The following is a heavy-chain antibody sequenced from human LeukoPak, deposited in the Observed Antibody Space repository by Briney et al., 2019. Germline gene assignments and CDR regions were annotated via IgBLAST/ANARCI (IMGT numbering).Heavy chain of an antibody. Sequence: GRSLGLSCAASGFTFSSYAMHWVRQSPGKGLEWVAVISYDGSNKYYADSVKGRFTISRDNSKNTLYLQMNSLRAEDTAVYYCARGAVRGVIIYTTGADIWGQGTMVTVSS. J-gene: IGHJ3*02. V-gene: IGHV3-30-3*01. CDR3: ARGAVRGVIIYTTGADI. CDR1: GFTFSSYA. CDR2: ISYDGSNK. D-gene: IGHD3-10*01.